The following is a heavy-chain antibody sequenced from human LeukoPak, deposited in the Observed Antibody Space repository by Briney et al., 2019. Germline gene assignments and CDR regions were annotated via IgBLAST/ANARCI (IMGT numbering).Heavy chain of an antibody. V-gene: IGHV3-23*01. J-gene: IGHJ4*02. CDR1: GFTFNNYA. CDR3: AKDPDCTSGVCYTFFDY. CDR2: VSGSGAIA. Sequence: GGSLRLSCAASGFTFNNYAMSWVRQAPGKGLEWVSTVSGSGAIAYYTDSDKGRFTISRDNSKNTLYLQMNSLRAEDTAVYYCAKDPDCTSGVCYTFFDYWGQGTLVTVSS. D-gene: IGHD2-8*01.